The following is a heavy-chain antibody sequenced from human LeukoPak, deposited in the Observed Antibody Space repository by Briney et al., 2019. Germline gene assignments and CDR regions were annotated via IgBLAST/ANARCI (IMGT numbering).Heavy chain of an antibody. V-gene: IGHV1-8*03. CDR2: MNPNSGNT. CDR3: ARTARVLLWFGELSEAGAFDI. D-gene: IGHD3-10*01. CDR1: GYTFTSYD. Sequence: ASVKVSCKASGYTFTSYDINWVRQATGQGLEWMGWMNPNSGNTGYAQKFQGRVTITRNTSISTAYMELSSLRSEDTAVYYCARTARVLLWFGELSEAGAFDIWGQGTMVTVSS. J-gene: IGHJ3*02.